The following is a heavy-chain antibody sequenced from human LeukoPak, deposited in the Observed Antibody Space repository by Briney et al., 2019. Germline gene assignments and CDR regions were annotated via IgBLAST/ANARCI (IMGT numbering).Heavy chain of an antibody. Sequence: PSETLSLTCAVYGGSFSSYYWSWIRQPPGKGLEWIGYIYYSGSTNYNPSLKSRVTISVDTSKNQFSLKLSSVTAADTAVYYCARHSIRDVAGIDYWGQGTLVTVSS. CDR2: IYYSGST. CDR1: GGSFSSYY. V-gene: IGHV4-59*08. CDR3: ARHSIRDVAGIDY. D-gene: IGHD6-19*01. J-gene: IGHJ4*02.